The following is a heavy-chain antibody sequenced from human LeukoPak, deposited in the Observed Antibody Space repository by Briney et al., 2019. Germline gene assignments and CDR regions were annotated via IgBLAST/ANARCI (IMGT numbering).Heavy chain of an antibody. J-gene: IGHJ6*03. CDR1: GGSISSYY. Sequence: SSETLSLTCTVSGGSISSYYWSWIRQPPGKGLEWIGYIYYSGSTNYNPSLKSRVTISVDTSKNQFSLKLSSVTAADTAVYYCAREDVATLLGVYYYYMDVWGKGTTVTVSS. CDR2: IYYSGST. V-gene: IGHV4-59*01. D-gene: IGHD1-26*01. CDR3: AREDVATLLGVYYYYMDV.